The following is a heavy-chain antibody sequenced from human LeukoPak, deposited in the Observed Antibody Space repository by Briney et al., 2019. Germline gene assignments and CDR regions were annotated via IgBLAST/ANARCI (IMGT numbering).Heavy chain of an antibody. CDR2: ISAYNGNT. CDR1: GYTFTSYG. V-gene: IGHV1-18*01. CDR3: ARDSPLDDILTGYYAGEVDY. J-gene: IGHJ4*02. D-gene: IGHD3-9*01. Sequence: GSSVKVSCKASGYTFTSYGISWVRQAPGQGLEWMGWISAYNGNTNYAQKLQGRVTMTTDTSTSTAYMELRSLRSDDTDVYYCARDSPLDDILTGYYAGEVDYWGQGTLVTVSS.